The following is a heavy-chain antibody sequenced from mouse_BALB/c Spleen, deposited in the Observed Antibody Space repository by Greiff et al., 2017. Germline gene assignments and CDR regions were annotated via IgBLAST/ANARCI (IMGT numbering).Heavy chain of an antibody. CDR3: ARDPYRRKGAMDY. CDR1: GFSLTGYG. Sequence: VHLVESGPGLVAPSQSLSITCTVSGFSLTGYGVNWVRQPPGKGLEWLGMIWGDGSTDYNSALKSRLSISKDNSKSQVFLKMNSLQTDDTARYYCARDPYRRKGAMDYWGQGTSVTVSS. J-gene: IGHJ4*01. V-gene: IGHV2-6-7*01. D-gene: IGHD2-10*01. CDR2: IWGDGST.